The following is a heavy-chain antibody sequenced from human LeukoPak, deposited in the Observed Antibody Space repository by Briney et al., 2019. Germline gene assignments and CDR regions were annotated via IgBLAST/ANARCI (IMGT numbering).Heavy chain of an antibody. D-gene: IGHD3-9*01. J-gene: IGHJ4*02. CDR1: GFTFSTSA. V-gene: IGHV3-21*01. CDR3: TRDPLRYLRVGHYDY. CDR2: IDYDSSHI. Sequence: GGSLRLSCAASGFTFSTSAMNWVRQVPGKWLEWVSSIDYDSSHIYYAASVRGRFTISRDNARDSVYLQMDSLRVQDTAVYYCTRDPLRYLRVGHYDYWGQGTLVAVSS.